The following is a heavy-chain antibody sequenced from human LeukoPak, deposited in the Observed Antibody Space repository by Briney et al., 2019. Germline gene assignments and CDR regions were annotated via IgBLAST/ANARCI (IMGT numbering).Heavy chain of an antibody. CDR3: ASTDTPMITIH. V-gene: IGHV4-30-2*02. CDR2: IYHSGST. Sequence: SQTLSLTCAVSGGSISSGGYSWSWIRLPPGKGLEWIGYIYHSGSTYYNPSLKSRVTISVDTSKNQFSLKLNSVTAADTAVYYCASTDTPMITIHWGQGTLVTVSS. J-gene: IGHJ4*02. CDR1: GGSISSGGYS. D-gene: IGHD5-18*01.